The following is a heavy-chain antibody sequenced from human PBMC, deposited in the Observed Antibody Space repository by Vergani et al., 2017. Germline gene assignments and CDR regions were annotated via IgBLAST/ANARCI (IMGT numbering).Heavy chain of an antibody. CDR2: IIPMFGTP. CDR1: GGTFRSNT. V-gene: IGHV1-69*12. CDR3: ARALLEGDVISDYHYGMDV. Sequence: QVQLVQSGAEVKKPGSSVKVSCKASGGTFRSNTLSWVRQAPGQGLEWMGGIIPMFGTPSYTQKFQGRVTISADESTTTAYLELSSVRFEDTAVYYGARALLEGDVISDYHYGMDVWGQGTTVTVSS. J-gene: IGHJ6*02. D-gene: IGHD3-16*01.